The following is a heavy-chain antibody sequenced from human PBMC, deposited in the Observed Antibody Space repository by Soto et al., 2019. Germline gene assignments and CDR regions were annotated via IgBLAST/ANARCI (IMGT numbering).Heavy chain of an antibody. D-gene: IGHD6-6*01. Sequence: EVQLVASGGGLVKPGGSLRLSCAASGFTFSSYSMNWVRQAPGKGLEWVSSISSSSSYIYYADSVKGRFTISRDNAKNSVYLQMNSLRAEDTAVYYCARMLSSSSPDDAFDIWGQGTMVTVSS. CDR2: ISSSSSYI. CDR1: GFTFSSYS. V-gene: IGHV3-21*01. CDR3: ARMLSSSSPDDAFDI. J-gene: IGHJ3*02.